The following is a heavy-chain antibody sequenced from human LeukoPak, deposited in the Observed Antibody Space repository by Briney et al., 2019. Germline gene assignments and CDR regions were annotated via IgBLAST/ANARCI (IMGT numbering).Heavy chain of an antibody. J-gene: IGHJ4*02. CDR1: GYNFSNCL. D-gene: IGHD4-23*01. Sequence: GESLKISCEGSGYNFSNCLIGWVRQMPGKGLEWMGIIYPGDSDTRYGPSFQCQVTISADKSISTAYLQWSSLKASDTAMYYCARHAGGGSGGNSGFDYWGQGTLVTVSS. CDR2: IYPGDSDT. V-gene: IGHV5-51*01. CDR3: ARHAGGGSGGNSGFDY.